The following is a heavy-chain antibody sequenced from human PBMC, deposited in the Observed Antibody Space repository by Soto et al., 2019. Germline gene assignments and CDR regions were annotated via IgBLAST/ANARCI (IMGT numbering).Heavy chain of an antibody. CDR2: IYYSGST. Sequence: ASETLSLTCTVSGGSISSGDYYWSWIRQPPGKGLEWIGYIYYSGSTYYNPSLKSRVTVSVDTSKNQFSLKLSSVTAADTAVYYCARELLRYFDWLPSNWFDPWGQGTLVTVSS. J-gene: IGHJ5*02. V-gene: IGHV4-30-4*01. CDR1: GGSISSGDYY. D-gene: IGHD3-9*01. CDR3: ARELLRYFDWLPSNWFDP.